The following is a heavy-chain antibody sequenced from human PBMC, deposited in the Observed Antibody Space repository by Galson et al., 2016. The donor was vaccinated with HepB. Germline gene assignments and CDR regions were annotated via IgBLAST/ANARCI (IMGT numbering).Heavy chain of an antibody. J-gene: IGHJ4*02. D-gene: IGHD3-22*01. CDR3: ARVRSGYSGIAG. Sequence: SQTLSLTCNVSGGSVTSYFWGWIRQPPGKGLEWIGYTFYSGTTNYHPSLQSRVTMSVDMSKNLLSLRLNSVTAADTAVYYCARVRSGYSGIAGWGQGTLVTVSS. V-gene: IGHV4-59*02. CDR2: TFYSGTT. CDR1: GGSVTSYF.